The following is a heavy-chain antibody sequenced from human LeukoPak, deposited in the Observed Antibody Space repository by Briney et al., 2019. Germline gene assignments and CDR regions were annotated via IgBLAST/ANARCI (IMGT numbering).Heavy chain of an antibody. V-gene: IGHV4-59*01. CDR1: GGSISSYY. CDR3: ARVGDSSGSLYHFDY. Sequence: SETLSLTCTVSGGSISSYYWNWIRQPPAKGLEWIGYIYYSGSTNYNPSLKSQVTISVDSSKKQSSLKWSSVTSADTAVYYCARVGDSSGSLYHFDYWGEGTLVTVSS. CDR2: IYYSGST. J-gene: IGHJ4*02. D-gene: IGHD3-22*01.